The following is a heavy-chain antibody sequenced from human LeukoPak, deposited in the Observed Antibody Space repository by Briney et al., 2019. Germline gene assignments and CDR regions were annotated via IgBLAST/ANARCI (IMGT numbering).Heavy chain of an antibody. CDR3: ASTEAMVPPEDY. J-gene: IGHJ4*02. D-gene: IGHD5-18*01. CDR1: GFTFSSYG. V-gene: IGHV3-30*03. CDR2: ISYDGSNK. Sequence: PGRSLRLSCAASGFTFSSYGMHWVRQAPGKGLEWVAVISYDGSNKYCADSVKGRFTISRDNSKNTLYLQMNSLRAEDTAVYYCASTEAMVPPEDYWGQGTLVTVSS.